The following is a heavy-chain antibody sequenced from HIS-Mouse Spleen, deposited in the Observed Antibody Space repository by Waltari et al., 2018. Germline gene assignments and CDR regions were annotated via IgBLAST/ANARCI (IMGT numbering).Heavy chain of an antibody. CDR3: AREIPYSSSWYDWYFDL. V-gene: IGHV4-39*07. CDR1: GGSISSSSYY. Sequence: QLQLQESGPGLVKPSETLSLTCTVSGGSISSSSYYWGWIRQPPGKGLEWIGSIYYSWCTYYNPSLKGRVTISVDTSKNQFSLKLSSVTAADTAVYYCAREIPYSSSWYDWYFDLWGRGTLVTVSS. J-gene: IGHJ2*01. CDR2: IYYSWCT. D-gene: IGHD6-13*01.